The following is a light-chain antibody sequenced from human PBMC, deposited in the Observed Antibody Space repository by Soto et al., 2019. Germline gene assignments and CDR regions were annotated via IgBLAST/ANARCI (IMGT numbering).Light chain of an antibody. CDR2: GAS. V-gene: IGKV3-15*01. Sequence: EIVMTQSPAPLSVSPGERATLSCRSRQSVYNKFAWYQQRPGQAPRLLIYGASTRATGIPASFSGGGSGTEFSLAISSLQSEDFALYYCQQYNDWPMYSFGQGTRLEIK. J-gene: IGKJ2*01. CDR1: QSVYNK. CDR3: QQYNDWPMYS.